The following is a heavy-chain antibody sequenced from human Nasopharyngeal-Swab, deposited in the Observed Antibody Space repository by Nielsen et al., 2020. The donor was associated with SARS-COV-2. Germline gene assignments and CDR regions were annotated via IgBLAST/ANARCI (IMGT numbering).Heavy chain of an antibody. Sequence: WIRQPPGKGLEWIGSIYYSGSTYYNPSLKSRVTISVDTSKNQFSLKVTSVAAADTAVYYCAGVARSSWYVLDNWFDPWGHGTLVTVSS. D-gene: IGHD6-13*01. CDR2: IYYSGST. CDR3: AGVARSSWYVLDNWFDP. V-gene: IGHV4-39*01. J-gene: IGHJ5*02.